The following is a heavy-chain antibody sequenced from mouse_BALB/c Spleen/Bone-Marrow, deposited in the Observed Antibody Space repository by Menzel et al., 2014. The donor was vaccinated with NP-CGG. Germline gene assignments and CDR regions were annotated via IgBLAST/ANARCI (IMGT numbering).Heavy chain of an antibody. CDR3: ALYGNEPVY. Sequence: QVQLQQSGAELVKPGASVKLSCKASGYTFTNYWMHWVKQRPGQGLEWIGKIDPSDSYSNYNQKLKGKATLTVDKSSSTAYMQLSSLTSEDSAFYYCALYGNEPVYWGQGTLVTVSA. CDR1: GYTFTNYW. CDR2: IDPSDSYS. J-gene: IGHJ3*01. V-gene: IGHV1-69*02. D-gene: IGHD2-1*01.